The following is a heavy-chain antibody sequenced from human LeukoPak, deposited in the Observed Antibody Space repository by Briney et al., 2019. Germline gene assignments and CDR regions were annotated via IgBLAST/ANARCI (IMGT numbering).Heavy chain of an antibody. D-gene: IGHD2-2*01. CDR3: ARDRRVVPAALNWFDP. CDR2: INAGNGNT. CDR1: GYTFTSYA. J-gene: IGHJ5*02. V-gene: IGHV1-3*01. Sequence: PWASVKVSCKASGYTFTSYAMHWVRQAPGQRLEWMGWINAGNGNTKYSQKFQGRVTITRDTSASTAYMELSSLRSEDTAVYYCARDRRVVPAALNWFDPWGQGTLVTVSS.